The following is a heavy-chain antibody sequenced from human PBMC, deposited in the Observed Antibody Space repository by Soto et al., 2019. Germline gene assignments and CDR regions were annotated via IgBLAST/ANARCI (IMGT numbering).Heavy chain of an antibody. CDR3: AKLAAAGTLNWYFDL. CDR2: ISWDGGST. Sequence: GGSLRLSCAASGFTFDDYAMHWVRQAPGKGLEWVSLISWDGGSTYYADSVKGRFTISRDNSKNSLYLQMNSLRAEDTALYYCAKLAAAGTLNWYFDLWGRDTLVTVSS. J-gene: IGHJ2*01. V-gene: IGHV3-43D*03. CDR1: GFTFDDYA. D-gene: IGHD6-13*01.